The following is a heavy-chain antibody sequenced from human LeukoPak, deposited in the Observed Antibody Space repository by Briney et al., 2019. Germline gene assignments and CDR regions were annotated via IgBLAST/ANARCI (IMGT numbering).Heavy chain of an antibody. CDR2: IIPIFGTA. CDR1: GGTFSSYA. Sequence: ASVKVSCKASGGTFSSYAISWVRQAPGQGLEWMGRIIPIFGTANYAQKFQGRVTITADKSTSTAYMELSSLRSEDTAVYCCAREAGRVGAGDYWGQGTLVTVSS. V-gene: IGHV1-69*06. CDR3: AREAGRVGAGDY. D-gene: IGHD1-26*01. J-gene: IGHJ4*02.